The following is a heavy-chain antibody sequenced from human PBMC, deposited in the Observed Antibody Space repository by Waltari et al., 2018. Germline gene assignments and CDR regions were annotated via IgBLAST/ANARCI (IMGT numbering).Heavy chain of an antibody. Sequence: QVQLQESGPGLVKPSETLSLTCAVYGSSISSGYFWALIRQAPGKGLEWMGSVYLTGGTYYNPSLKSRVNISVDTSNNQFSLNLRSVTAADTAVYYCARQHRALISGGNFDYWGQGILVTASS. CDR1: GSSISSGYF. V-gene: IGHV4-38-2*01. D-gene: IGHD2-15*01. CDR2: VYLTGGT. CDR3: ARQHRALISGGNFDY. J-gene: IGHJ4*02.